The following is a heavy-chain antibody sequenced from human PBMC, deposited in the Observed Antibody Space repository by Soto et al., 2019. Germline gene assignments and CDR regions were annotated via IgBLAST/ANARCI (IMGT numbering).Heavy chain of an antibody. D-gene: IGHD3-10*01. CDR2: ISYDGSNK. J-gene: IGHJ4*01. V-gene: IGHV3-30-3*01. Sequence: GRSLRLACAASGFTFSSYAMHWVRQAPGKGLEWVAVISYDGSNKYYADSVKGRFTISRDNSKNTLYLQMNSLRAEDTAVYYCARDSPGETTLHHYCGHGTLATVSS. CDR1: GFTFSSYA. CDR3: ARDSPGETTLHHY.